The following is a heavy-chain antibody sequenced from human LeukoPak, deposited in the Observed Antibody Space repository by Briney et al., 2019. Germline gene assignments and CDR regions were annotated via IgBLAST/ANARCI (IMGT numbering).Heavy chain of an antibody. V-gene: IGHV1-69*04. CDR2: IIPILGIA. CDR3: AREDASRHDYSNYGDHYGMDV. J-gene: IGHJ6*02. Sequence: GASVKVSCKASGGTFSSYAISWVRQAPGQGLEWMGRIIPILGIANYAQKFQGRVTITADKSTSTAYMELSSLRSEDTAVYYCAREDASRHDYSNYGDHYGMDVWGQGTTVTVSS. D-gene: IGHD4-11*01. CDR1: GGTFSSYA.